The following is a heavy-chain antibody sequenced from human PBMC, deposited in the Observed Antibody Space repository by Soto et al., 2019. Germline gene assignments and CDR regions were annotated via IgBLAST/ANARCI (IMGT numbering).Heavy chain of an antibody. Sequence: SGFTFSDHYMEWVRQAPGKGLEWVGRIRNKANSYSTEYAASVKGRFTISRDDSMNSLYLQMNSLKTEDTAVFYCARYSGSYSRGLDYWGQGTPVTVSS. D-gene: IGHD1-26*01. V-gene: IGHV3-72*01. J-gene: IGHJ4*02. CDR3: ARYSGSYSRGLDY. CDR1: GFTFSDHY. CDR2: IRNKANSYST.